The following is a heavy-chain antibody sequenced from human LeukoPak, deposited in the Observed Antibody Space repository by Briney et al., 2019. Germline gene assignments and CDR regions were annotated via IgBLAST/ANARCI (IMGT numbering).Heavy chain of an antibody. V-gene: IGHV4-34*01. CDR3: ARHVRSIRTTATRVGYYYGMDV. Sequence: SETLSLTCAVYGESFSGYYWSWIRQPPGKGLEWIGEINHSGSTNYNPSLKSRVTISVDTSKNQFSLKLSSVTAADTAVYYCARHVRSIRTTATRVGYYYGMDVWGQGTTVTVSS. CDR1: GESFSGYY. D-gene: IGHD1/OR15-1a*01. J-gene: IGHJ6*02. CDR2: INHSGST.